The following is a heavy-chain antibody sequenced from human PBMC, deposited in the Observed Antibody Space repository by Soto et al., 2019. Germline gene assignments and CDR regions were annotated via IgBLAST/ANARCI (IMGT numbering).Heavy chain of an antibody. J-gene: IGHJ5*02. D-gene: IGHD1-7*01. V-gene: IGHV3-30*18. CDR3: AKDGGRLITGTTLGWFDP. CDR2: ISYDGSNK. Sequence: QVQLVESGGGVVQPGRSLRLSCAASGFTFSSYGMHWVRQAPGKGLEWVAVISYDGSNKYYADSVKGRFTISRDNSKNTLYLQMNSLRAEDKAVYYCAKDGGRLITGTTLGWFDPWGQGTLVTVSS. CDR1: GFTFSSYG.